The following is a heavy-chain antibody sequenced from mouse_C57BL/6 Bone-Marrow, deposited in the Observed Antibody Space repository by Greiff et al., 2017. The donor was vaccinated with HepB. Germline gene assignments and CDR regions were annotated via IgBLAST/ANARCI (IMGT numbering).Heavy chain of an antibody. CDR1: GFTFSSYT. Sequence: EVHLVESGGGLVKPGGSLKLSCAASGFTFSSYTMSWVRQTPEKRLEWVATISGGGGNTYYPDSVKGRFTISRDNAKNTLYLQMSSLRSEDTALYYCARQGVLYAMDYWGQGTSVTVSS. CDR3: ARQGVLYAMDY. V-gene: IGHV5-9*01. J-gene: IGHJ4*01. CDR2: ISGGGGNT.